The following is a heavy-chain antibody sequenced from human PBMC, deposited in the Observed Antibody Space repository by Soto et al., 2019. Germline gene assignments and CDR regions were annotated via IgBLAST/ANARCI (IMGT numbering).Heavy chain of an antibody. CDR1: GYTFTSYY. D-gene: IGHD2-21*02. V-gene: IGHV1-46*03. CDR3: AREPSTGTAPNDAFDI. Sequence: ASVKVSCKASGYTFTSYYMHWVRQAPGQGLEWMGIINPSGGSTSYAQKFQGRVTMTRDTSTSTVYMELSSLRSEDTAVYYCAREPSTGTAPNDAFDIWGQGTMVTVSS. CDR2: INPSGGST. J-gene: IGHJ3*02.